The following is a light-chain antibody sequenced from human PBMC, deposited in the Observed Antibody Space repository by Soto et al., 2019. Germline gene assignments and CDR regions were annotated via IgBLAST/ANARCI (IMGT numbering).Light chain of an antibody. V-gene: IGKV3-15*01. J-gene: IGKJ4*01. CDR2: GAS. Sequence: EILMTQFPATLSVSPGERATLSCRASQSVLSRFAWYQQKPGQPPRLLVYGASTRATGIPARFSGNGSGTEFTLTISSLQSEDFAVYYCQQYINWPLTFGGGTKVEI. CDR1: QSVLSR. CDR3: QQYINWPLT.